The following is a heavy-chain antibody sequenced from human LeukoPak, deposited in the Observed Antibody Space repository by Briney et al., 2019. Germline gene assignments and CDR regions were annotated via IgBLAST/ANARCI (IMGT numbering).Heavy chain of an antibody. Sequence: SETLSLTCTVSGGSISSYYWSWIRQPPGKGLEWIGYIYYSGSTNYNPSLKSRVTISVDTSKNQFSLKLSSVTAADTAVYYCARGKLWFGKLLPDYWGQGTLVTVSS. J-gene: IGHJ4*02. CDR1: GGSISSYY. CDR2: IYYSGST. CDR3: ARGKLWFGKLLPDY. V-gene: IGHV4-59*01. D-gene: IGHD3-10*01.